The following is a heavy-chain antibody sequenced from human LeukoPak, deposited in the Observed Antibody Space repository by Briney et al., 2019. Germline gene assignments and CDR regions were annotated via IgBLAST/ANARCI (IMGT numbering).Heavy chain of an antibody. J-gene: IGHJ4*02. CDR3: ARDLRGVYGSGLE. V-gene: IGHV3-21*01. D-gene: IGHD3-10*01. Sequence: GGSLRLSCAASGFTFSNYNMHWVRQAPGKGLEWVSSISSSSSYIYYADSVKGRFTISRDNARNSLFLQMNSLRAEDTAVYYCARDLRGVYGSGLEWGQGTLVTVSS. CDR1: GFTFSNYN. CDR2: ISSSSSYI.